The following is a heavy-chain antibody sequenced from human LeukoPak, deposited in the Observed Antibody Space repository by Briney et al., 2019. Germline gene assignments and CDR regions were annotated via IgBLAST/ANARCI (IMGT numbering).Heavy chain of an antibody. CDR2: ISSSSGYI. CDR1: GFTFSSYS. J-gene: IGHJ5*02. Sequence: GGSLRLSCAASGFTFSSYSMNWVRQAPGKGLEWVSSISSSSGYIYYADSVKGRFTISRDNAKNSLYLQMNSLRAEDTAVYYCARDLNWNYVPWGQGTLVTVSS. V-gene: IGHV3-21*01. D-gene: IGHD1-7*01. CDR3: ARDLNWNYVP.